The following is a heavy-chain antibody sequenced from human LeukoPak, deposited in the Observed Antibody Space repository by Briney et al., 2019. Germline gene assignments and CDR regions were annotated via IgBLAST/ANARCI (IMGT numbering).Heavy chain of an antibody. D-gene: IGHD1-26*01. CDR1: GGTFSSYA. CDR3: AREGSLSQNFDY. Sequence: GASVKVSCKASGGTFSSYAISWVRQAPGQGLEWMGRIIPIFGTANYAQKFQGRVTITTDESTSTAYMELSSLRSEDTAGYYCAREGSLSQNFDYWGQGTLVTVSS. V-gene: IGHV1-69*05. J-gene: IGHJ4*02. CDR2: IIPIFGTA.